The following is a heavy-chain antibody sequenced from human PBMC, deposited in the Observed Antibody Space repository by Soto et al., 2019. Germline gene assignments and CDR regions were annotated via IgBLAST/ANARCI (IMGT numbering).Heavy chain of an antibody. CDR2: ISSSSSTI. J-gene: IGHJ6*02. CDR1: GFTFSSYS. D-gene: IGHD2-15*01. CDR3: AYPLVQVAAPYYYYGMDV. Sequence: GGSLRFACAASGFTFSSYSMNWVRQAPGKGLEWVSYISSSSSTIYYADSVKGRFTISRDNSKNTLYLQMNSLRAEDTAVYYCAYPLVQVAAPYYYYGMDVWGQGITFSFSS. V-gene: IGHV3-48*01.